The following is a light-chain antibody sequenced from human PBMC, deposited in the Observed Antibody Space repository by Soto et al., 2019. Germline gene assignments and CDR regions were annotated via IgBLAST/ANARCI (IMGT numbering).Light chain of an antibody. V-gene: IGKV3-11*01. CDR2: DAS. Sequence: EIVLTQSPATLSLSPGERATLSCRASQSVSSYLAWYQQKPGQAPRLLIYDASNRATGIPARFSGSGSGTDFTLTICSLEPEDFAVYYCQQRSNWPRLFTFGPGTKVDIK. J-gene: IGKJ3*01. CDR1: QSVSSY. CDR3: QQRSNWPRLFT.